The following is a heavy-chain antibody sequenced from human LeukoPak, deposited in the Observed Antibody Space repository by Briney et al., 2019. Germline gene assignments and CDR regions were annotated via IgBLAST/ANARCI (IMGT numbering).Heavy chain of an antibody. J-gene: IGHJ6*03. CDR1: GCTISSHY. CDR2: IYYSGTN. V-gene: IGHV4-59*11. Sequence: SETLSFTSSVSGCTISSHYWSWMRPPPGKELKGMGYIYYSGTNNYSTALKIRVSISVDTSKNQFSLKLSSVAAADTAVYYWARTSAGGEVCSSTSCRYDYYYYMDVWGKGTTVTVSS. CDR3: ARTSAGGEVCSSTSCRYDYYYYMDV. D-gene: IGHD2-2*01.